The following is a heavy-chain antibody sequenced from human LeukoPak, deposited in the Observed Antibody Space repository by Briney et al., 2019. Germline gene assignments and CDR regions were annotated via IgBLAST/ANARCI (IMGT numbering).Heavy chain of an antibody. J-gene: IGHJ6*04. V-gene: IGHV3-30*04. Sequence: PGRSLRLSCAASGFTFSSYAMHWVRQAPGKGLEWVAVISYDGSNKYYADSVEGRFTISRDNAKNSLYLQMNSLRGEDTAVYYCARDGTPIYSSGWVYMDVWGKGTTVTISS. CDR1: GFTFSSYA. CDR2: ISYDGSNK. D-gene: IGHD6-25*01. CDR3: ARDGTPIYSSGWVYMDV.